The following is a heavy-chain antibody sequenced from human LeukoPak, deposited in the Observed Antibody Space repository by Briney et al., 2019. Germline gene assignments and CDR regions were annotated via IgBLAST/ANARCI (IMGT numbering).Heavy chain of an antibody. CDR1: TFTSSSFS. CDR3: ARGSGSYYYYGMDV. D-gene: IGHD3-10*01. J-gene: IGHJ6*02. V-gene: IGHV3-53*04. CDR2: IYSGGST. Sequence: ARSLTLSWAASTFTSSSFSMNWVRHAPRKVLGWVSVIYSGGSTYYADSVKGRFTISRHNSKNTLYLQMNSLRAEDTAVYYCARGSGSYYYYGMDVWGQGTTVTVSS.